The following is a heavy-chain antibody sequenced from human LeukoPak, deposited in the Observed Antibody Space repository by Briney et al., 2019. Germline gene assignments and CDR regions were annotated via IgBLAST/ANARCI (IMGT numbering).Heavy chain of an antibody. CDR1: GGTFSSYA. Sequence: GASVKVSCKASGGTFSSYAISWVRQAPGQGLEWMGGIIPIFGTANYAQKFQGRVTITADESTSTAYMELSSLRSEDTAVYYCARDWPPESTTNPGYFDYWGQGTLVTVSS. J-gene: IGHJ4*02. D-gene: IGHD2/OR15-2a*01. CDR3: ARDWPPESTTNPGYFDY. V-gene: IGHV1-69*13. CDR2: IIPIFGTA.